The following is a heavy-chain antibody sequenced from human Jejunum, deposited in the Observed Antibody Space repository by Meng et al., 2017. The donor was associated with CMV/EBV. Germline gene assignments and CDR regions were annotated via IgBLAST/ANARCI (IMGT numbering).Heavy chain of an antibody. J-gene: IGHJ4*02. Sequence: GYTFTDYYIHCVRQAPGQGLEWMGCIAPSTGATNYAQKFQVRVTMTRDTSITTSYMELSSLTSDDTAVYFCARVRSRYNWNDDAFWGQGTLVTVSS. V-gene: IGHV1-2*02. CDR2: IAPSTGAT. D-gene: IGHD1-20*01. CDR1: GYTFTDYY. CDR3: ARVRSRYNWNDDAF.